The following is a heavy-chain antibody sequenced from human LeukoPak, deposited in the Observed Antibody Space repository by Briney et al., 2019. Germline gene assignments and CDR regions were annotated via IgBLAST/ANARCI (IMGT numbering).Heavy chain of an antibody. D-gene: IGHD2-2*02. Sequence: GGSLRLSCAASGFTFSSSAMNWVRQAPGKGLEWVSASGTDGDTYYADSVKGRFTISRDNSKNTLYLQMTSLRAEDTAVYYCAKKIPDTYPYDSWGQGTLVTVSP. CDR1: GFTFSSSA. CDR2: SGTDGDT. CDR3: AKKIPDTYPYDS. V-gene: IGHV3-23*01. J-gene: IGHJ4*02.